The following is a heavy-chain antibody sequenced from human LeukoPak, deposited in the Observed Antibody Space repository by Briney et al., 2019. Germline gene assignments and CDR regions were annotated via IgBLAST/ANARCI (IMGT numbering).Heavy chain of an antibody. V-gene: IGHV3-23*01. CDR3: ARVLHKRNYDSSTYYGY. CDR2: ISGRSGTT. D-gene: IGHD3-22*01. Sequence: GGSLRLSCVASGFTFTSSAMSWVRQAPGKGLEWVSAISGRSGTTYYADSVKGRFTISRDNSKNSLYLQMSGLRAEDTAVYYCARVLHKRNYDSSTYYGYWGQGTLVTVSS. CDR1: GFTFTSSA. J-gene: IGHJ4*02.